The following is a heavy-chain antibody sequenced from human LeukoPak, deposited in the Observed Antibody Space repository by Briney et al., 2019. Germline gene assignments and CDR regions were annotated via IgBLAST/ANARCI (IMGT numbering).Heavy chain of an antibody. CDR1: GFTFSNYW. CDR2: ILQDGSEK. Sequence: RGSLRLSCAASGFTFSNYWMSWVRQAPGKGLEWVANILQDGSEKYYVDSVKGRLTISRDNAKKSLYLQLNSLGVEDTAVYYCARFNYYGTGALFDYWGQGTLVAVSS. J-gene: IGHJ4*02. V-gene: IGHV3-7*01. CDR3: ARFNYYGTGALFDY. D-gene: IGHD3-10*01.